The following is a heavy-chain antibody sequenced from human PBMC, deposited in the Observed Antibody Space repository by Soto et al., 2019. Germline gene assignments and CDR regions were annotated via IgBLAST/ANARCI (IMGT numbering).Heavy chain of an antibody. D-gene: IGHD5-18*01. J-gene: IGHJ4*02. CDR2: IYPGDSDT. V-gene: IGHV5-51*01. Sequence: SGESLKISCKGSGYSFTTYWIGWVRQMPGKGLEWMGIIYPGDSDTRFSPSFQGQVTISADKSISTAYLQWSSLKASDTAMYYCASPGPQGYSYVPNWGQGTLVTVSS. CDR1: GYSFTTYW. CDR3: ASPGPQGYSYVPN.